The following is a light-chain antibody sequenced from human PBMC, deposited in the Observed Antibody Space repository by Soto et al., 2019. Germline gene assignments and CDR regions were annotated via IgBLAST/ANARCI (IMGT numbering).Light chain of an antibody. J-gene: IGKJ5*01. V-gene: IGKV3-11*01. CDR1: QSVSNY. Sequence: IVLTHSPSTLPLSPGERAPLSCTASQSVSNYLAWYQQKPGQAPTLLIYAASNRASGIPARFSGSGSGTDFTLTISSLEPEDFAVYYCHQRNNWPPDTFGQGTRLEVK. CDR3: HQRNNWPPDT. CDR2: AAS.